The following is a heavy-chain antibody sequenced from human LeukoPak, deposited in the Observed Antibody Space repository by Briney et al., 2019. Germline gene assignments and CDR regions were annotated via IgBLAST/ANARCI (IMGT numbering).Heavy chain of an antibody. J-gene: IGHJ4*02. CDR2: IYYSGST. V-gene: IGHV4-59*08. CDR3: ARSLYDFWSGYSQAYYFDY. CDR1: GGSISSYY. D-gene: IGHD3-3*01. Sequence: SETLSLTCTVPGGSISSYYWSWIRQPPGKGLEWIGYIYYSGSTNYNPSLKSRVTISVDTSKNQFSLKLSSVTAADTAVYYCARSLYDFWSGYSQAYYFDYWGQGTLVTVSS.